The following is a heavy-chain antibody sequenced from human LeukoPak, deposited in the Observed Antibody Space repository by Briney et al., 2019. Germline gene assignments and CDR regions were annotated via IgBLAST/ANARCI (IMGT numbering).Heavy chain of an antibody. Sequence: GGSLRLSCAASGYTFSSYSMNWVRQAPGKGLEWVSSISSSSSYIYYADSVKGRFTISRDNAKNSLYLQMNSLRAEDTAVYYCARDPDTYGSGWEALGAFDIWGQGTMVTVSS. CDR1: GYTFSSYS. V-gene: IGHV3-21*01. J-gene: IGHJ3*02. D-gene: IGHD3-10*01. CDR3: ARDPDTYGSGWEALGAFDI. CDR2: ISSSSSYI.